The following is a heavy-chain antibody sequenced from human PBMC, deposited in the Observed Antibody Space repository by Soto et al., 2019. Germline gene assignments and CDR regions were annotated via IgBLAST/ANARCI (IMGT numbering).Heavy chain of an antibody. V-gene: IGHV1-8*01. Sequence: ASVKVSCKASGYTFTSYDINWVRQATGQGLEWMGWMNPNSGNTGYAQKFQGRATMTRNTSISTAYMELSSLRSEDTAVYYCARGGYYDILTGYYSNWFDPWGQGTXVTVSS. J-gene: IGHJ5*02. D-gene: IGHD3-9*01. CDR3: ARGGYYDILTGYYSNWFDP. CDR2: MNPNSGNT. CDR1: GYTFTSYD.